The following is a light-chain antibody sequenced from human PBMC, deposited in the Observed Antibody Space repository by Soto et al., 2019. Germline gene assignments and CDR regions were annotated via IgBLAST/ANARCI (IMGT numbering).Light chain of an antibody. V-gene: IGLV2-14*01. Sequence: QSALTQPASVSGSPGQSVTISCTGTSSDVGGYDYVSWYQQHPGTAPKLMLYEVNNRPSGVSNRFSGSKSGNTASLIISGLHSEDEADYYCSAYTTISTLIFGTGTKLTVL. CDR3: SAYTTISTLI. CDR1: SSDVGGYDY. J-gene: IGLJ1*01. CDR2: EVN.